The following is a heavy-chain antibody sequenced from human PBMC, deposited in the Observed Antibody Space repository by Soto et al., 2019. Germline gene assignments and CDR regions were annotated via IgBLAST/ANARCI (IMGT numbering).Heavy chain of an antibody. D-gene: IGHD5-12*01. V-gene: IGHV1-2*04. J-gene: IGHJ4*02. CDR3: ATACRDGYNCLDY. CDR1: GYSLTGNY. Sequence: GASVKISCEACGYSLTGNYIHLVRQAPGQGLEWMGWINPNSGGTNYAQKFQGWVTMTRDTSISTAYMELSRLTSDDTAVYYCATACRDGYNCLDYWGQGTLVTVSS. CDR2: INPNSGGT.